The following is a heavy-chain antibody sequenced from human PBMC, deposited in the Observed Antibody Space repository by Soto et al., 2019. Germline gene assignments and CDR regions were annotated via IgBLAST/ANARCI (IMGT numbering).Heavy chain of an antibody. D-gene: IGHD2-15*01. CDR1: GFTFSSYG. Sequence: GGSLRLSCAASGFTFSSYGMHWVRQAPGKGLEWVAVISYDGSNKYYADSVEGRFTISRDNSKNTLYLQMNSLRAEDTAVYYCAKGNNPDIVVVVAATDWFDPWGQGTLVTVSS. V-gene: IGHV3-30*18. CDR2: ISYDGSNK. CDR3: AKGNNPDIVVVVAATDWFDP. J-gene: IGHJ5*02.